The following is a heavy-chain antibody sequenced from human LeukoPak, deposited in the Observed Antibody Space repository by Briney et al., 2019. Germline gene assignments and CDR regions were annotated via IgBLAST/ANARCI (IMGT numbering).Heavy chain of an antibody. CDR1: GYSISSGYY. J-gene: IGHJ6*03. D-gene: IGHD3-3*01. Sequence: SETLSLTCTVSGYSISSGYYWGWIRQPPGKGLEWIGSIYHSGSTYYNPSLKSRVTISVDTSKNQFSLKLSSVTAADTAVYYCASGPSWDLRGYDFWSGYYYYYMDVWGKGTTVTVSS. CDR3: ASGPSWDLRGYDFWSGYYYYYMDV. V-gene: IGHV4-38-2*02. CDR2: IYHSGST.